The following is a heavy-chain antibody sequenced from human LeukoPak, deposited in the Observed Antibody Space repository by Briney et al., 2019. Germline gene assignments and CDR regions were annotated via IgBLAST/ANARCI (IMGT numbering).Heavy chain of an antibody. CDR2: IKSKTDGGTT. Sequence: GGSLRLSCAASEFTFSSYGMHWVRQAPGKGLEWVGRIKSKTDGGTTDYAAPVKGRFTISRDDSKNTLYLQMNSLKTEDTAVYYCTTGLVTMVRGVIRDYWGQGTLVTVSS. CDR1: EFTFSSYG. D-gene: IGHD3-10*01. J-gene: IGHJ4*02. CDR3: TTGLVTMVRGVIRDY. V-gene: IGHV3-15*01.